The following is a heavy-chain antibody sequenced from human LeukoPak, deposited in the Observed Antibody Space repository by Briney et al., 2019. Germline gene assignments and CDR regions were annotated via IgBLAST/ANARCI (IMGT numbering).Heavy chain of an antibody. CDR1: GGSISSSSYY. J-gene: IGHJ5*02. Sequence: SETLSLTCTVSGGSISSSSYYWGWIRQPPGKGLEWIGSIYYSGSTNYNPSLKSRVTMSVDTSKNQFSLKLSSVTAADTAVYYCARDEDCSSTSCYTNWFDPWGQGTLVTVSS. CDR2: IYYSGST. CDR3: ARDEDCSSTSCYTNWFDP. V-gene: IGHV4-39*07. D-gene: IGHD2-2*01.